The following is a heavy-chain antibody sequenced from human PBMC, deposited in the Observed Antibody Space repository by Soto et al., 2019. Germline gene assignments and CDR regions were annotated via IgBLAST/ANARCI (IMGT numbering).Heavy chain of an antibody. J-gene: IGHJ4*02. Sequence: SGPTLVNPTQTLTLTCTFSGFSLSTDDVGVGWIRQPPGKALDWLAVIYWDDDKRYSPSLKSRLTITKDTSKNQVLLTMTNMDPVDTATYFCARSKYSISSFDYWGQGALVTVAS. D-gene: IGHD6-6*01. CDR1: GFSLSTDDVG. CDR2: IYWDDDK. CDR3: ARSKYSISSFDY. V-gene: IGHV2-5*02.